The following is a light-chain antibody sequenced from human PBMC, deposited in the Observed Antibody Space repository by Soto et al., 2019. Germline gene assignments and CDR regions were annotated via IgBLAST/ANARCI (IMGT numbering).Light chain of an antibody. Sequence: DIVMTQSPDSLAVSLGERATINCKSSQSVLYSSNNKNDLAWYQQKPGQPPKLLLYWPSTRESGVPDRFSGSGSGTGFTLTISSLQAEDGAVYYCQQYRTFGRGTKVEI. CDR3: QQYRT. CDR2: WPS. J-gene: IGKJ1*01. CDR1: QSVLYSSNNKND. V-gene: IGKV4-1*01.